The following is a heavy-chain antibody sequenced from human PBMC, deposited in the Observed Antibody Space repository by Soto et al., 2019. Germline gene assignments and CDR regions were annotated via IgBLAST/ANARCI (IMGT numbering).Heavy chain of an antibody. CDR3: ARDGSVAGSPYFDY. D-gene: IGHD6-19*01. Sequence: QVQLVQSGAEVKKPGSSVKVSCKASGGTFSSYTISWVRQAPGQGLEWMGRIIPILGIANYAQKFQGRVTITADKSTSTAYMERSSLRSEDTAVYYCARDGSVAGSPYFDYWGQGTLVTVSS. V-gene: IGHV1-69*02. CDR2: IIPILGIA. CDR1: GGTFSSYT. J-gene: IGHJ4*02.